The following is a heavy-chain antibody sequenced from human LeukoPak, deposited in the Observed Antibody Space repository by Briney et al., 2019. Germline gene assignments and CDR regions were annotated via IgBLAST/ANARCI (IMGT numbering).Heavy chain of an antibody. J-gene: IGHJ4*02. CDR2: IYPGDSDT. Sequence: GESLKISCKGSGYSFTSWWIGWVRQMPGKGLEWMGIIYPGDSDTRYSPSFQGQVTISADKSISTAYLQWSSLKASDTAMYYCARVVFYDFWSGYYFDYWGQGTLVTVSS. D-gene: IGHD3-3*01. CDR1: GYSFTSWW. V-gene: IGHV5-51*01. CDR3: ARVVFYDFWSGYYFDY.